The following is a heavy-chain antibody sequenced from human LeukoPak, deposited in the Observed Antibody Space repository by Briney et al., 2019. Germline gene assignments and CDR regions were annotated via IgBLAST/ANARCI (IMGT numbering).Heavy chain of an antibody. CDR3: ARVDWNDVSSYFFDY. V-gene: IGHV6-1*01. D-gene: IGHD1-1*01. CDR1: GDSVSSNSAA. J-gene: IGHJ4*02. Sequence: SQTLSLTCAISGDSVSSNSAAWNWIRQSPSRGLEWLGRTYYRSKWFNDYAVSVKGRITINPDTSKNQFSLQLNSVTPEDTAVYYCARVDWNDVSSYFFDYWGQGTLVTVSS. CDR2: TYYRSKWFN.